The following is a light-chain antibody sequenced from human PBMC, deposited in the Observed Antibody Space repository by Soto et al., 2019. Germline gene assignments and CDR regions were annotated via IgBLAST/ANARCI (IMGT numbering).Light chain of an antibody. CDR3: QQSYSTPWT. Sequence: DIQMTQSPSSLSASVGDRITISCRASQTISTYLNWYQEKPGKGPKLLIYSASDLQGGVPSRFTGSGFGTDFTLTISSLEPEDFATYYCQQSYSTPWTFGQGTKVDIK. CDR2: SAS. V-gene: IGKV1-39*01. CDR1: QTISTY. J-gene: IGKJ1*01.